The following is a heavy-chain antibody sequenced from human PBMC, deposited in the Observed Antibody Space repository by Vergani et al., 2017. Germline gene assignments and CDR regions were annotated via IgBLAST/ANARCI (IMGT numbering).Heavy chain of an antibody. V-gene: IGHV1-2*02. CDR1: GYTFTDYF. CDR2: INPNSGGT. Sequence: QVQLVQSGAEVKKPGASVKVSCKASGYTFTDYFMHWVRQAPGHGLEWMGWINPNSGGTNYAQKFQGRVTMTRDTSIGTAYMELSNLRSDDTAVYYCARVGTSSNRDYFDYWGQGTLVTVSS. J-gene: IGHJ4*02. D-gene: IGHD2-2*01. CDR3: ARVGTSSNRDYFDY.